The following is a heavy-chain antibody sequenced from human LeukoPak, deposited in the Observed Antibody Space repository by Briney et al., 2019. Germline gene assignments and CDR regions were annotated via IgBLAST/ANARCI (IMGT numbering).Heavy chain of an antibody. CDR2: IIPIFGTA. CDR3: AVRGEQLGIFDY. Sequence: SVKVSCKASGGTFSSYAISWVRQAPGQGLEWMGGIIPIFGTANYAQKFQGRVTITTDESTSTAYMELSSLRSEDTAVYYCAVRGEQLGIFDYWGQGTPVTVSS. CDR1: GGTFSSYA. V-gene: IGHV1-69*05. D-gene: IGHD6-6*01. J-gene: IGHJ4*02.